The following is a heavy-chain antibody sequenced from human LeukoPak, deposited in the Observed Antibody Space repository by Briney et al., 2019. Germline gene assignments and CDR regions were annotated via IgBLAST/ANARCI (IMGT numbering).Heavy chain of an antibody. Sequence: GGSLRLSCAASGFTFSNAWMSWVRQAPGKGLEWVGRIKSKADGGTTDYAAPVKGRFTISRDESKNTLYLQVNSLKTEDTAVYYCATEGYSYGYSFDYWGQGTLVTVSS. CDR2: IKSKADGGTT. CDR3: ATEGYSYGYSFDY. J-gene: IGHJ4*02. CDR1: GFTFSNAW. V-gene: IGHV3-15*01. D-gene: IGHD5-18*01.